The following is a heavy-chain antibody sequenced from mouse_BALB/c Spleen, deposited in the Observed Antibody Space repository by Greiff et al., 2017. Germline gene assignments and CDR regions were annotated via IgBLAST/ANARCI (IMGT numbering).Heavy chain of an antibody. D-gene: IGHD1-1*01. Sequence: EVKLLESGPSLVKPSQTLSLTCSVTGDSITSGYWNWIRKFPGNKLEYMGYISYSGSTYYNPSLKSRISITRDTSKNQYYLQLNSVTTEDTATYYCARCPFRYYGSSYWYFDVWGAGTTVTVSA. CDR2: ISYSGST. V-gene: IGHV3-8*02. CDR3: ARCPFRYYGSSYWYFDV. CDR1: GDSITSGY. J-gene: IGHJ1*01.